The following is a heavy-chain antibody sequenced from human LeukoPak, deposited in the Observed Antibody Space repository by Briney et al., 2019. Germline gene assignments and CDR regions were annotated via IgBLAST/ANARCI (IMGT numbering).Heavy chain of an antibody. V-gene: IGHV1-24*01. CDR2: FDPEHGET. CDR1: TYTLTELS. J-gene: IGHJ5*02. CDR3: ARDREEYSSSRWFDP. D-gene: IGHD6-6*01. Sequence: ASVKVSCKVSTYTLTELSIHWVRQAPGKGLEWMGGFDPEHGETIYAQKFQGRVIMTEDTSTDTAYMELSGLRSEDTAVYYCARDREEYSSSRWFDPWGQGTLVTVSS.